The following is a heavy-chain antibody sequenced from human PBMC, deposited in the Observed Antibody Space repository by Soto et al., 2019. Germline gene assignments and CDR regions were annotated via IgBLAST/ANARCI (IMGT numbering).Heavy chain of an antibody. CDR1: GGTFSSYA. CDR3: ARDPDVLRYFDWLLPPDY. CDR2: INAGNGNT. D-gene: IGHD3-9*01. V-gene: IGHV1-3*01. J-gene: IGHJ4*02. Sequence: ASVKVSCKASGGTFSSYAISWVRQAPGQGLEWMGSINAGNGNTKYSQRFQGRVTITRDTSASTAYMELSNLRSEDTAVYYCARDPDVLRYFDWLLPPDYWGQGTLVTVSS.